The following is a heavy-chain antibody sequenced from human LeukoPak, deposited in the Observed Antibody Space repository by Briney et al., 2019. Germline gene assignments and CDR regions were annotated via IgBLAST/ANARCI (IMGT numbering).Heavy chain of an antibody. CDR3: ARVGIAAAGTSWFDP. Sequence: SETLSLTCTVSGGSISSYYWSRIRQPPGKGLEWIGYIYYSGSTNYNPSLKSRVTISVDTSKNQFSLKLSSVTAADTAVYYCARVGIAAAGTSWFDPWGQGTLVTVSS. CDR1: GGSISSYY. CDR2: IYYSGST. V-gene: IGHV4-59*01. D-gene: IGHD6-13*01. J-gene: IGHJ5*02.